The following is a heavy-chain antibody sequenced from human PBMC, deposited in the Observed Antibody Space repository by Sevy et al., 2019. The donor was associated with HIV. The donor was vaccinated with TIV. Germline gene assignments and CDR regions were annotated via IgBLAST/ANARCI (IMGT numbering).Heavy chain of an antibody. D-gene: IGHD2-15*01. CDR3: VRDGLASATDFDY. J-gene: IGHJ4*02. V-gene: IGHV3-7*01. CDR2: IKEDGSDK. Sequence: GGSLRLSCEVSGFTFSNYWMTWVRQAPGKGLEWVANIKEDGSDKYYGDAVKGRFGLSRDNAKNSLYLQMDSLRAEDTAVYYCVRDGLASATDFDYWGQGTLVTVSS. CDR1: GFTFSNYW.